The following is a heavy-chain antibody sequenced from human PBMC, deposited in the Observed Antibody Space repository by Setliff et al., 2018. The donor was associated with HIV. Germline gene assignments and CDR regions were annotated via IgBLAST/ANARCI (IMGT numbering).Heavy chain of an antibody. CDR3: ARDVPWGDYYYYMDV. V-gene: IGHV4-4*07. J-gene: IGHJ6*03. Sequence: PSETLSLTCAVSGYSISSGYYWSWIRQPAGKGLEWIGHIYTSGSTNYNPSLKSRVTMSVDTSKNQFSLKLSSVTAADTAVYYCARDVPWGDYYYYMDVWGKGTTVTV. CDR2: IYTSGST. D-gene: IGHD3-16*01. CDR1: GYSISSGYY.